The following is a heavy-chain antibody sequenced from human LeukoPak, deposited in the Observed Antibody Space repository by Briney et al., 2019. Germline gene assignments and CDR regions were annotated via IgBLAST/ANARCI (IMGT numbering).Heavy chain of an antibody. Sequence: PSETLSLTCTVSGGSISSSSYYWGWIRQPPGKGLEWIGSIYYSGSTYYNPSLKSRVTISVDTSKNQFSLKLSSVTAANTAVYYCASYYLKGGSYHWGQGTLVTVSS. CDR3: ASYYLKGGSYH. J-gene: IGHJ5*02. CDR1: GGSISSSSYY. V-gene: IGHV4-39*07. D-gene: IGHD1-26*01. CDR2: IYYSGST.